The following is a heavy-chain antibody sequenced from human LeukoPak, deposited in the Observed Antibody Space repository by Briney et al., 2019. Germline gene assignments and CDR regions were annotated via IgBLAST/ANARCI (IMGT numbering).Heavy chain of an antibody. J-gene: IGHJ6*02. Sequence: GGSLRLSCAASGFTFSSYSMNWVRRAPGKGLEWVSSISSSSSYIYYADSVKGRFTISRDNAKNSLYLQMNSLRAEDTAVYYCARDRCSGGSCYLNYGMDVWGQGTTVTVSS. CDR2: ISSSSSYI. CDR3: ARDRCSGGSCYLNYGMDV. D-gene: IGHD2-15*01. V-gene: IGHV3-21*01. CDR1: GFTFSSYS.